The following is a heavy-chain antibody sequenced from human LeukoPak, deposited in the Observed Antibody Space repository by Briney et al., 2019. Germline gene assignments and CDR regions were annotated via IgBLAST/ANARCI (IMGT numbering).Heavy chain of an antibody. V-gene: IGHV4-59*01. CDR1: GGSISSYY. CDR2: IYYSGST. CDR3: GALVRGSYIDY. D-gene: IGHD1-26*01. Sequence: SETLPLTCTVSGGSISSYYWSWIRQPPGKGLEWIGYIYYSGSTNYNPSLKSRVTISVDTSKNQFSLKLSSVTAADTAVYYCGALVRGSYIDYWGQGTLVTVSS. J-gene: IGHJ4*02.